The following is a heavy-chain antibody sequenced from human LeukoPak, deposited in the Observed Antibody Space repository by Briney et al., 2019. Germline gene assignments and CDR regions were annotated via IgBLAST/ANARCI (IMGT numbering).Heavy chain of an antibody. CDR3: ARVKGREGSTVIIDY. CDR2: IYHSGST. Sequence: SETLYLTCGVYGGSFSANYWSWVRQPPGKGLEWIGEIYHSGSTNYNPSLKSRVTISVDTSKNQFSLKLSSVTAADTAVYYCARVKGREGSTVIIDYWGQGTLVTVSS. D-gene: IGHD3-10*01. J-gene: IGHJ4*02. V-gene: IGHV4-34*01. CDR1: GGSFSANY.